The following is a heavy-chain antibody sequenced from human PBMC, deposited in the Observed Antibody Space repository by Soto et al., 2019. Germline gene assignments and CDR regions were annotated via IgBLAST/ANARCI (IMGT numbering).Heavy chain of an antibody. CDR3: AGVRKNGNGGYNWDY. CDR2: INPSGGST. J-gene: IGHJ4*02. CDR1: GYTFTSYH. V-gene: IGHV1-46*01. D-gene: IGHD1-1*01. Sequence: ASVKVSCKTSGYTFTSYHLHWVRQAPGEGLEWMGSINPSGGSTRYAQKFESRVTMTSDTSTSTVYMELGSLRSEDTAVYYCAGVRKNGNGGYNWDYGGEGALVTSSS.